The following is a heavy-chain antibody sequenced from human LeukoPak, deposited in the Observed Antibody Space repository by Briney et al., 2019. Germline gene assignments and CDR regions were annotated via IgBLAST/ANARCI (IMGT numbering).Heavy chain of an antibody. D-gene: IGHD2-15*01. Sequence: SETLSLTCTVSGGSISSGGYYWSWIRQHPGKGLEWIGYIYCSGSTYYNPSLKSRVTISVDTSKNQFSLKLSSVTAADTAVYYCARDSDCSGGSCYDYWGQGTLVTVSS. CDR2: IYCSGST. J-gene: IGHJ4*02. CDR3: ARDSDCSGGSCYDY. V-gene: IGHV4-31*03. CDR1: GGSISSGGYY.